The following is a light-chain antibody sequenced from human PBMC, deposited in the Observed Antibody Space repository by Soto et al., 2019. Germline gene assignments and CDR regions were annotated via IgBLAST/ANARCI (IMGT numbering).Light chain of an antibody. J-gene: IGKJ1*01. CDR3: QHYGWSSRT. V-gene: IGKV3-20*01. CDR2: GAS. Sequence: EIVLTQSPGTLSLSPGESATLSCRASQSVSSTYLAWYHQKPGQAPRLLIYGASSRATDIPDRFSGSGSGTDFTLTISGPEPEDFAVYYCQHYGWSSRTFGQGTKVEI. CDR1: QSVSSTY.